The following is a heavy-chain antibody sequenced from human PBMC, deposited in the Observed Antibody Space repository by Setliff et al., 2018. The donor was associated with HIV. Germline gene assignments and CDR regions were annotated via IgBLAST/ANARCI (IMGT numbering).Heavy chain of an antibody. CDR1: GFGFPNYA. Sequence: GGSLRLSCVASGFGFPNYAMGWVRQAPGKGLEWVSSVSVSGGSTYYAEAVKGRFTISRENSKNSQYLQMNSLTAEDTAVYYCASETGASRGWFGYWGQGTLVTVSS. V-gene: IGHV3-23*01. D-gene: IGHD6-13*01. CDR2: VSVSGGST. CDR3: ASETGASRGWFGY. J-gene: IGHJ5*01.